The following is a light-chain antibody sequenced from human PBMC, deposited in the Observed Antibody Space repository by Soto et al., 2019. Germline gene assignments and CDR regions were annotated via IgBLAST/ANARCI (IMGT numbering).Light chain of an antibody. V-gene: IGLV2-14*03. J-gene: IGLJ2*01. CDR2: DVT. CDR1: SSDIGGYDY. CDR3: SSYTSSSTLVV. Sequence: QSALTQPASVSGSPGQSITISCTGTSSDIGGYDYVSWYQQHPGKAPKLLIYDVTNRPSGVSYRFAGSKSGITASLTISGLQAEDESDYYCSSYTSSSTLVVFGGGTKLPS.